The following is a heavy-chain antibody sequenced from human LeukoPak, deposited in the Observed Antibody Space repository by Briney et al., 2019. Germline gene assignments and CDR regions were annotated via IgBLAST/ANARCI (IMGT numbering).Heavy chain of an antibody. V-gene: IGHV3-23*01. CDR2: ISGSGGST. J-gene: IGHJ4*02. D-gene: IGHD6-13*01. Sequence: GGSLRLSCAASGFTFSNYAINWVRQAPGKGLEWVSGISGSGGSTYYADSVKGRFTISRDNSKNTLYLQMNSLRAEDTAVYYCVKGTGYSSSWTYFDFWGQGTLVTVSS. CDR1: GFTFSNYA. CDR3: VKGTGYSSSWTYFDF.